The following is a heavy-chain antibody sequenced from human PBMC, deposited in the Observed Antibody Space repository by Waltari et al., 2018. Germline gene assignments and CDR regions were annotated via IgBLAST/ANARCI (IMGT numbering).Heavy chain of an antibody. CDR3: ARRTTVTSWASVDY. CDR2: INHSGST. Sequence: QVQLQQWGAGLLKPSETLSLTCAVYGGSFSGYYWSWIRQPPGKGLEWIGEINHSGSTTYNPSLKSRVTISVDTSKNQFSLKLSSVTAADTAVYYCARRTTVTSWASVDYWGQGTLVTVSS. CDR1: GGSFSGYY. J-gene: IGHJ4*02. D-gene: IGHD4-17*01. V-gene: IGHV4-34*01.